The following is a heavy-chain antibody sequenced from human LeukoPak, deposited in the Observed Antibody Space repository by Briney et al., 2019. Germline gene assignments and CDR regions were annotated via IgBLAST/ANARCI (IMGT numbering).Heavy chain of an antibody. CDR3: ARMSGYRPYYFDY. J-gene: IGHJ4*02. CDR1: GGSISSGGYS. CDR2: IYHSGST. D-gene: IGHD3-3*01. Sequence: SETLSLTCAVSGGSISSGGYSWSWIRQPPGKGLEWIGYIYHSGSTYYNPSLKSRVTISVDTSKNQFSLKLSSVTAADTAVYYCARMSGYRPYYFDYWGQGTLVTVSS. V-gene: IGHV4-30-2*02.